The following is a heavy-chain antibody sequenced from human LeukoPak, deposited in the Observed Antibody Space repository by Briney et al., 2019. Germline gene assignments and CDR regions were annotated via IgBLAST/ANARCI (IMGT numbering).Heavy chain of an antibody. CDR2: ISGSGGST. CDR1: GFTFSSYA. Sequence: PGGSLMLSCAASGFTFSSYAMSWVRQAPGKGLEWVSAISGSGGSTYYADSVKVRFTISRDNSKNTLYLQMNSLRAEDTAVYYCAKGHIVVVVAAAHDYWGQGTLVTVSS. V-gene: IGHV3-23*01. J-gene: IGHJ4*02. CDR3: AKGHIVVVVAAAHDY. D-gene: IGHD2-15*01.